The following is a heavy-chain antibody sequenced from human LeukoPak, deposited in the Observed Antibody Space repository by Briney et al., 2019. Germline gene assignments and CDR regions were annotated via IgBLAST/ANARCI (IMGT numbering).Heavy chain of an antibody. CDR1: GYTFTSYV. CDR3: ARGVGYSSSWLYDYCYYMDV. V-gene: IGHV1-18*01. CDR2: ISAFNGNT. D-gene: IGHD6-13*01. J-gene: IGHJ6*03. Sequence: ASVKVSCKASGYTFTSYVISGVRRAPGQGVEWMGWISAFNGNTNYAQKLQGRVTMTPDTSTSTAYMELRSVRSDDTAVYYWARGVGYSSSWLYDYCYYMDVWGKGTTVTVSS.